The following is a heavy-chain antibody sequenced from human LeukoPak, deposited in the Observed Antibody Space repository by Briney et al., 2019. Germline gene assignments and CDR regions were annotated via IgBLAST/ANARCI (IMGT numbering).Heavy chain of an antibody. J-gene: IGHJ1*01. CDR1: GFTFSTYA. V-gene: IGHV3-64*01. CDR3: ATTASRGPQSAEYFQY. Sequence: GGSLRLSCAASGFTFSTYAMHWVRQAPGKGLEYVSAISSSGGRTYYANSVKDRFTISRDISKNTLYLQMNSLRAEDTAVYYCATTASRGPQSAEYFQYWGQGTLVTVSS. CDR2: ISSSGGRT.